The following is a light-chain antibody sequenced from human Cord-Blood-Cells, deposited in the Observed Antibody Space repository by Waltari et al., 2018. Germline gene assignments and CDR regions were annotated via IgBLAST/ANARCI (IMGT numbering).Light chain of an antibody. CDR1: SSDVGGYNY. Sequence: QSALTQPASVSGSPGQSITISCTGTSSDVGGYNYVSWYQQHPGKAPKLMIYDVSNRPSWVSKRFAGSKSGNTASLTISELQAEDVSDYYCSSYTSSSTPYVFGTGTKVAVL. V-gene: IGLV2-14*01. J-gene: IGLJ1*01. CDR3: SSYTSSSTPYV. CDR2: DVS.